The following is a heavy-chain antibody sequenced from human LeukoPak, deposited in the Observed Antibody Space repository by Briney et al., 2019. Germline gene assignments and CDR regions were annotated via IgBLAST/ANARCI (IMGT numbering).Heavy chain of an antibody. Sequence: GASVKVSCKASGFTFTSSAVQWVRQARGQRLEWKGWIVVGSGNTNYAQKFQERVTITRDMSTSTAFMELSSLRSEDTAVYYCAADSGTFDYRYYYMDVWGKGTTVTVSS. CDR3: AADSGTFDYRYYYMDV. V-gene: IGHV1-58*01. CDR2: IVVGSGNT. J-gene: IGHJ6*03. CDR1: GFTFTSSA. D-gene: IGHD4-11*01.